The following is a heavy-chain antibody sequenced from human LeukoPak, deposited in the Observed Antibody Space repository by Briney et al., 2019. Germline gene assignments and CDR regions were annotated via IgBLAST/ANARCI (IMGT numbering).Heavy chain of an antibody. CDR2: ITSSSSYI. J-gene: IGHJ6*03. Sequence: GGSLRLSCAASGFTFSSYWMTWVRQAPGKGLEWVSSITSSSSYIYYADSVKGRFTISRDNAKNSLYLQMDSLRVEDTAEYYCARDPYSGNYGAYYYYYMDVWGKGTTVTVSS. CDR3: ARDPYSGNYGAYYYYYMDV. CDR1: GFTFSSYW. D-gene: IGHD1-26*01. V-gene: IGHV3-21*06.